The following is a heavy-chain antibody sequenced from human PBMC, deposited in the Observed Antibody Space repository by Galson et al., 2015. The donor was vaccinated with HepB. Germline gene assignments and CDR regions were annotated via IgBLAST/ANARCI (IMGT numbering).Heavy chain of an antibody. CDR1: GFTFSDYY. CDR2: ISETDDTT. V-gene: IGHV3-23*01. CDR3: AKTSGQSLVIVIIPLYYFDS. Sequence: SLRLSCAASGFTFSDYYMSWVRQAPGKGLEWVSGISETDDTTYYADSVKGRFTISRDNSKNMLYLQMNSLTAEDTAVYYCAKTSGQSLVIVIIPLYYFDSGGQGTLVAVSS. D-gene: IGHD3-22*01. J-gene: IGHJ4*02.